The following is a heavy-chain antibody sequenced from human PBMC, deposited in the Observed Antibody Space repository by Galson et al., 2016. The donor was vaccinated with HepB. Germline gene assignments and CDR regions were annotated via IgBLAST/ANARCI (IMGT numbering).Heavy chain of an antibody. V-gene: IGHV3-23*01. CDR1: GFSFRNYA. J-gene: IGHJ4*02. Sequence: SLRLSCAASGFSFRNYAMTWVRQAPGKGLEWVSTLVGSGANTYYGDSVKGRFITSRDNSKNTVSLQMNSLRAADTAVYFCAKGGGYTASDYFDSWGQGTLVTVSS. CDR2: LVGSGANT. CDR3: AKGGGYTASDYFDS. D-gene: IGHD3-16*01.